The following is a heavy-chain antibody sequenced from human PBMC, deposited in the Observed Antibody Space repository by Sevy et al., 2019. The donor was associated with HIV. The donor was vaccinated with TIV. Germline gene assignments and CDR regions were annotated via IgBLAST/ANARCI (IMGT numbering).Heavy chain of an antibody. J-gene: IGHJ6*03. V-gene: IGHV3-49*03. CDR3: ASCSGTHIGYQYNYYYMDV. Sequence: GGSLRLSCRSSGFTFVDYTVMWFRQAPGKGLEWVGIIRGKDYGGTTQYAASVRGRFSISREDSKSFAYLQLNSLKVEDTAVYYCASCSGTHIGYQYNYYYMDVWGKGTTVTVSS. CDR1: GFTFVDYT. CDR2: IRGKDYGGTT. D-gene: IGHD3-10*02.